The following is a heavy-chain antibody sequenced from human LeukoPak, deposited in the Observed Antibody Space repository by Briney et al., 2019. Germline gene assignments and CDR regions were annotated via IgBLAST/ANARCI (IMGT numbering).Heavy chain of an antibody. Sequence: ALVKVSCKASGYTFNSFGISWVRQAPGQGLEWMGWISAYNGNTHHPEKLQGRLTMTTDTPTSTAYMELRSLRSDDTAIYYCARDTVMMVGSYYYGKDVWGQGTTVTVFS. CDR1: GYTFNSFG. CDR3: ARDTVMMVGSYYYGKDV. V-gene: IGHV1-18*01. CDR2: ISAYNGNT. J-gene: IGHJ6*02. D-gene: IGHD2-15*01.